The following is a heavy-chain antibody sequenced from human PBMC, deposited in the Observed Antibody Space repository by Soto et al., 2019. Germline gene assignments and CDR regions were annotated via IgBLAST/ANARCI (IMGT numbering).Heavy chain of an antibody. CDR3: ARDPVDGYAFFDS. D-gene: IGHD5-12*01. Sequence: SEILSLTCAVSGGSISSSNWWSWVRQPPGKGLEWIGEIYYSGSTYYNPSLKSRVTISVDTSKNQFSLKLSSVTAADTAVYWCARDPVDGYAFFDSWGQGALVTVSS. CDR2: IYYSGST. V-gene: IGHV4-4*01. CDR1: GGSISSSNW. J-gene: IGHJ5*02.